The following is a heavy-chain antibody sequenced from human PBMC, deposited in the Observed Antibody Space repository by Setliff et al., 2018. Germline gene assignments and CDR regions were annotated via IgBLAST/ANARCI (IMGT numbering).Heavy chain of an antibody. CDR1: GFTFSSHW. D-gene: IGHD6-13*01. CDR3: AKDARRSWYFFDY. V-gene: IGHV3-74*01. J-gene: IGHJ4*02. Sequence: GSLRLSCAGSGFTFSSHWMYWVRQAPGKGLVWVSRINSDGSSITYADSVKGRFTISRDNAKNTLYLQMNSLRAEDTALYYCAKDARRSWYFFDYWGQGALVTVSS. CDR2: INSDGSSI.